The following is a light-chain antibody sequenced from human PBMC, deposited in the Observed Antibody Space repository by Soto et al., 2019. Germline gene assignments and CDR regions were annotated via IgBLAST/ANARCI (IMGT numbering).Light chain of an antibody. CDR3: QQRSNLPPYT. CDR2: DAS. J-gene: IGKJ2*01. CDR1: QSVSSY. Sequence: EIVLTQSPATLSLSPGERATLSCSASQSVSSYLAWYQQKPGQAHRLLIYDASNRATGIPARFSGSGSGTAFTLTISSLETEDFAVYYCQQRSNLPPYTFGQGTKLEIK. V-gene: IGKV3-11*01.